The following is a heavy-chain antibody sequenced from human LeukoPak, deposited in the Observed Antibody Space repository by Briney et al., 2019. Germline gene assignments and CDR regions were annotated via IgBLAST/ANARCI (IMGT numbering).Heavy chain of an antibody. Sequence: ASVKVSCKASVYTFTNYAISWVRQAPGQGLEWMGWISGYNGKTNYAQKLQGRVTMTTDTSTSTVYMDLRSLRSDDTAVYYCARDVGEGYCSGGSCSDYWGQGTLVTVSS. D-gene: IGHD2-15*01. CDR1: VYTFTNYA. V-gene: IGHV1-18*01. J-gene: IGHJ4*02. CDR3: ARDVGEGYCSGGSCSDY. CDR2: ISGYNGKT.